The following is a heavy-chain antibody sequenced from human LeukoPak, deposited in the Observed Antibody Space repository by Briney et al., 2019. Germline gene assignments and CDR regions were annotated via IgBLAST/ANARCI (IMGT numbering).Heavy chain of an antibody. CDR2: IHYNGNT. J-gene: IGHJ5*02. Sequence: SETLSLTCTVSGGSTSNYFWSWIRQHPGKGLEWIGYIHYNGNTYYNPSLKSRVTISVDTSKNHFSLKLSSVTAADTAVFYCARGAMGGANWFDPWGQGTLVTVSS. V-gene: IGHV4-59*06. D-gene: IGHD5-18*01. CDR1: GGSTSNYF. CDR3: ARGAMGGANWFDP.